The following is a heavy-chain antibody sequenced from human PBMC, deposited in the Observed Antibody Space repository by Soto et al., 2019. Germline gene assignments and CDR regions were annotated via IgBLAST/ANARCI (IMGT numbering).Heavy chain of an antibody. D-gene: IGHD3-3*01. J-gene: IGHJ5*02. Sequence: QLQLQESGSGLVKPSQTLSLTCAVSGGSISSGGYSWSWIRQPPGKGLEWIGYIYHSGSTYYNPSIKSRVTISVDRSKNQFSLKLGSVTAADTAVYYCARQGGITICGVVVPWFDPWGQGTLVTVSS. CDR1: GGSISSGGYS. CDR3: ARQGGITICGVVVPWFDP. CDR2: IYHSGST. V-gene: IGHV4-30-2*01.